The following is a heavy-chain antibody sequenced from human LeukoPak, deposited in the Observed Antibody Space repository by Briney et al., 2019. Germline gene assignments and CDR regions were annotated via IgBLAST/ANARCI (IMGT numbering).Heavy chain of an antibody. Sequence: PGGSLRLSCAGSGFTVSSSYMSWVRQAPGKGLEWVAVLYSGGYTYYADSVKGRFTISRDTSKNTLNLQMNSLRAEDTALYYCARQVRGDGRGAFDPWGQGTLVTVSS. CDR2: LYSGGYT. J-gene: IGHJ5*02. CDR3: ARQVRGDGRGAFDP. D-gene: IGHD2-21*02. CDR1: GFTVSSSY. V-gene: IGHV3-66*04.